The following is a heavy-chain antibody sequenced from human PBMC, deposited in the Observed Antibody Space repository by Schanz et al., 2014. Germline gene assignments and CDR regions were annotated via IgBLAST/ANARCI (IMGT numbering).Heavy chain of an antibody. J-gene: IGHJ4*02. D-gene: IGHD3-3*01. V-gene: IGHV3-23*01. CDR1: GFTFSTYA. Sequence: VQLLQSGGALVQPGGSLRLSCSASGFTFSTYAMSWARQTPGKGLEWVSSITTGGNTYYRDSVKGRFIVSRDNSKNTLYLEMNRLRVDDTAVYYCARGFDFWDRWGQGTLVIVSS. CDR2: ITTGGNT. CDR3: ARGFDFWDR.